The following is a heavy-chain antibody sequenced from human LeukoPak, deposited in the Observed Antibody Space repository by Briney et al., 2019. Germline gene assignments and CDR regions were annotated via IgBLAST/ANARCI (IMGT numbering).Heavy chain of an antibody. CDR1: GFTVSTNY. Sequence: GGSLRLSCAASGFTVSTNYMNWVRQAPGKGLEWVSAISGSGGSTYYADSVKGRFTISRDNSKNTLYLQMNSLRAEDTAVYYCVSYYGDYKPDWFDPWGQGTLVTVSS. CDR3: VSYYGDYKPDWFDP. J-gene: IGHJ5*02. V-gene: IGHV3-23*01. D-gene: IGHD4-17*01. CDR2: ISGSGGST.